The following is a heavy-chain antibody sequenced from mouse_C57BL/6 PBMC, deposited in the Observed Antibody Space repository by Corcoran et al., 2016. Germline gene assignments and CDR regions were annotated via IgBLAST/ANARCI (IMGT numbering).Heavy chain of an antibody. CDR3: ARSGELGGRYFDV. CDR1: GFSLSTSGMG. D-gene: IGHD4-1*01. V-gene: IGHV8-12*01. J-gene: IGHJ1*03. CDR2: IYWDDDK. Sequence: QVTLKESGPGILQSSQTLSLTCSFSGFSLSTSGMGVSWIRQPSGKGLEWLAHIYWDDDKRYNPSLKSRLTISKDTSRNQVFLKITSVDTADTATYYCARSGELGGRYFDVWGTGTTVTVSS.